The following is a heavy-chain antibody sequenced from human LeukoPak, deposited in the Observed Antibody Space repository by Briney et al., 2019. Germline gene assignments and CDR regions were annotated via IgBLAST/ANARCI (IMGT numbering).Heavy chain of an antibody. CDR2: IYYSGST. D-gene: IGHD5-18*01. CDR1: GGSISSSSYY. J-gene: IGHJ4*02. V-gene: IGHV4-39*01. Sequence: PSETLSLTCTVSGGSISSSSYYWGWIRQPPGEGLEWIGSIYYSGSTYYNPSLKSRVTISVDTSKNQFSLKLSSVTAADTAVYYCARQGYRILDYWGQGTLVTVSS. CDR3: ARQGYRILDY.